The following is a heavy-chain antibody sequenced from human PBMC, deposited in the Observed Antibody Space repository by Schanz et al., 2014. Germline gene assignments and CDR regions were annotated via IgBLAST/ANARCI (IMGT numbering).Heavy chain of an antibody. CDR2: VFPNGIT. CDR1: GGSIRSGTYY. V-gene: IGHV4-61*02. D-gene: IGHD1-1*01. Sequence: QVQLQESGPGLVKPSQTLSLTCTVSGGSIRSGTYYWSWIRQPAGKALEWVGRVFPNGITNYNPSLKSRCTITLDTSKNQFSRALTSLAPADTAVYYCARDTTWRLDLWGRGTLVTVSS. CDR3: ARDTTWRLDL. J-gene: IGHJ2*01.